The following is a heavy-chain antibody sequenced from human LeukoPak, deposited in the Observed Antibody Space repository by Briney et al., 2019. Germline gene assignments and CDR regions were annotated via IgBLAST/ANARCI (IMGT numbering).Heavy chain of an antibody. CDR2: INSDGSST. V-gene: IGHV3-74*01. CDR3: ARVPQVCSGGSCYPMGMDV. J-gene: IGHJ6*02. Sequence: GVSLRLSCAASGFTFSSYWMLWLRQAPGKGLVWVSRINSDGSSTSYADSVKGRFTISRDNAKNTLCLQMNSLRAEDTAVYYCARVPQVCSGGSCYPMGMDVWGQGTTVTVSS. CDR1: GFTFSSYW. D-gene: IGHD2-15*01.